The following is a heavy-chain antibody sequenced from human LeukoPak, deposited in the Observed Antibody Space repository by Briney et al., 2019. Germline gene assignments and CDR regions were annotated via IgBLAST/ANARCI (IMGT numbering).Heavy chain of an antibody. J-gene: IGHJ4*02. CDR1: GGSFSGYY. CDR2: INHSGST. D-gene: IGHD3-22*01. CDR3: ARVRSYYDSSGYLERDFDY. V-gene: IGHV4-34*01. Sequence: SETLSLTCAVYGGSFSGYYWSWIRQPPGKGLEWIGEINHSGSTNYNPSLKSRVTISVDTSKNQFSLKLSSVTAADTAVYYCARVRSYYDSSGYLERDFDYWGQGTLVTVSS.